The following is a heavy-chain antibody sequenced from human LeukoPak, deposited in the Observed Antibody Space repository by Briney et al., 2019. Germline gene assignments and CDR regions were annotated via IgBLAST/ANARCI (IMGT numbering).Heavy chain of an antibody. CDR2: ISAYNGNT. V-gene: IGHV1-18*01. CDR3: ARVHRSYDYVWGSYRQALLN. D-gene: IGHD3-16*02. J-gene: IGHJ4*02. CDR1: GYTVTSYG. Sequence: ASVTVSCKAAGYTVTSYGISWGRHAPGQGHEWMGWISAYNGNTNYAQKPQSRVTMTTDTSTSTAYMQLRSLISDDTAVYYCARVHRSYDYVWGSYRQALLNWGQGTLVTVSS.